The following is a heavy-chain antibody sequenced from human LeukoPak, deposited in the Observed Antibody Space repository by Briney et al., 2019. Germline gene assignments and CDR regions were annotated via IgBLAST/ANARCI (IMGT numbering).Heavy chain of an antibody. Sequence: ASVKVSCKASGYTFISYYMHWVRQAPGQGLEWMGIINPSGGSTSYAQKFQGRVTMTRDTSTSTVYMELSSLRSEDTVVYYCAISSGWRGGFDYWGQGTLVTVSS. CDR3: AISSGWRGGFDY. CDR2: INPSGGST. V-gene: IGHV1-46*01. D-gene: IGHD6-19*01. J-gene: IGHJ4*02. CDR1: GYTFISYY.